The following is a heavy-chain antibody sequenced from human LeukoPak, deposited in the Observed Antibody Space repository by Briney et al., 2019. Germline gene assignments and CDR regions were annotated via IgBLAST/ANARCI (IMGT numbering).Heavy chain of an antibody. CDR3: TRVPRDYGDYGIDY. CDR1: GFTFSSYA. Sequence: GGSLRLSCTPSGFTFSSYAMSWVRQAPGKGLEWVSGISGRGGSTYYADSVKGRFTISRDNSKNTLYLQMNNLRAEDTAVYYCTRVPRDYGDYGIDYWGQGTLVAASS. J-gene: IGHJ4*02. D-gene: IGHD4-17*01. V-gene: IGHV3-23*01. CDR2: ISGRGGST.